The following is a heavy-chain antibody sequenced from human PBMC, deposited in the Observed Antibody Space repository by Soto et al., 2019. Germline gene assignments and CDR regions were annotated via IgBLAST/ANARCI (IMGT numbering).Heavy chain of an antibody. J-gene: IGHJ4*02. CDR1: GGSISSCGYS. CDR3: ARGARGYAFDY. Sequence: PSETLSLTCAVSGGSISSCGYSWGWVRHPPGKGLDWIGYIYHSGSTYYNPSLKSRATISVDRSKNQFSLKLSSVTAADTAVYYCARGARGYAFDYWGQGTLVT. V-gene: IGHV4-30-2*01. CDR2: IYHSGST. D-gene: IGHD5-12*01.